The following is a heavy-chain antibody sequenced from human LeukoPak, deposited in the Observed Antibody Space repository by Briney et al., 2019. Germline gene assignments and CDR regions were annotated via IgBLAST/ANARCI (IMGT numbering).Heavy chain of an antibody. CDR3: ARQASRRFDP. CDR2: TYYTSKWNN. CDR1: GDSVSSNSVA. Sequence: SQTLSLTCAVSGDSVSSNSVAWNWFRQSPSKGLEWLGRTYYTSKWNNDYAESVQSRIAVNPDTSKNQFSLYLNSVTLEDTAVYYCARQASRRFDPWGQGTLVTVSS. V-gene: IGHV6-1*01. J-gene: IGHJ5*02.